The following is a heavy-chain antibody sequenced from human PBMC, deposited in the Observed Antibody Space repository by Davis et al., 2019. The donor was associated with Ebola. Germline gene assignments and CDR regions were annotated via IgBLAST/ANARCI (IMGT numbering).Heavy chain of an antibody. CDR1: GFTLSSYG. J-gene: IGHJ4*02. CDR2: MSPDGGNK. Sequence: PGGSLRLSCAASGFTLSSYGMHWVRQAPGKGLEWVAVMSPDGGNKNFADSVKGRFTISRDNSKNTLYLQMNSLRAEDTAVYYCAKDPSKIPRPPLFDYWGQGTLVTVSS. D-gene: IGHD5/OR15-5a*01. V-gene: IGHV3-30*18. CDR3: AKDPSKIPRPPLFDY.